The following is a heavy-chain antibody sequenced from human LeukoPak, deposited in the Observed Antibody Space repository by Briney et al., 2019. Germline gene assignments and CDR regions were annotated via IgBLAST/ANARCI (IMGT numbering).Heavy chain of an antibody. D-gene: IGHD6-19*01. V-gene: IGHV1-8*01. Sequence: ASVKVSCKASGYTFTSYDINWVRQATGQGLEWMGWMNPNSGNTGYAQKFQGRVTTTRNTSISTAYMELSSLRSEDTAVYYCARDPAYSSGWYRFDPWGQGTLVTVSS. CDR3: ARDPAYSSGWYRFDP. CDR1: GYTFTSYD. CDR2: MNPNSGNT. J-gene: IGHJ5*02.